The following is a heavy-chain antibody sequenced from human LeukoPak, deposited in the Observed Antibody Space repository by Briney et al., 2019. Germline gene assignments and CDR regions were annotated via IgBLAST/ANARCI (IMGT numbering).Heavy chain of an antibody. CDR3: ARLRPYDILAYYYGMDV. J-gene: IGHJ6*02. CDR2: INHSGST. D-gene: IGHD3-9*01. V-gene: IGHV4-34*01. Sequence: SETLSLTCAVYGGSFSGYYWSWIRQPPGKGLEWIGEINHSGSTNYNPSLKSRVTISVDTSKNQFSLKLSSVTAADAAVYYCARLRPYDILAYYYGMDVWGQGTTVTVSS. CDR1: GGSFSGYY.